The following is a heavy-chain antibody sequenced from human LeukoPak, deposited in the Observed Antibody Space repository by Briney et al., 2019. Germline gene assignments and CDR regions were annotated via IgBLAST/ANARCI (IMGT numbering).Heavy chain of an antibody. J-gene: IGHJ4*01. CDR1: GGSFSGYY. Sequence: SETLSLTCAVYGGSFSGYYWSWIRQPPGKGLEWIGEINHSGSTNYNPSLKSRVTISVDTSKNQFSLKLSSVTAADTAVYYCARGFDAPYFCYRGQGTLVTVSA. CDR3: ARGFDAPYFCY. D-gene: IGHD3-9*01. V-gene: IGHV4-34*01. CDR2: INHSGST.